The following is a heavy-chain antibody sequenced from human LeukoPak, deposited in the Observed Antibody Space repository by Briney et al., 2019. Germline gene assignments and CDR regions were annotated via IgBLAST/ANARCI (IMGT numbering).Heavy chain of an antibody. CDR3: ARDPPGTYGGNSGNYFDY. Sequence: GASVKVSCKTSGHTFTSYAISWVRQAPGQGLEWMGWISAYNGNTNYAQKLQGRVTMTTDTSTSTTYMELRSLRSDDTAVYYCARDPPGTYGGNSGNYFDYWGQGTLVTVSS. CDR2: ISAYNGNT. V-gene: IGHV1-18*01. J-gene: IGHJ4*02. D-gene: IGHD4-23*01. CDR1: GHTFTSYA.